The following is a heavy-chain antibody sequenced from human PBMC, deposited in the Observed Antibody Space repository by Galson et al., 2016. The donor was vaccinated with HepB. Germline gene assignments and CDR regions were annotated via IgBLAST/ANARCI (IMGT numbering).Heavy chain of an antibody. CDR3: VKDLSFDVPGTEYFQH. D-gene: IGHD1-1*01. V-gene: IGHV3-23*01. J-gene: IGHJ1*01. CDR1: GFSFSTYT. CDR2: IMADGERT. Sequence: SLRLSCATSGFSFSTYTMSWVRQAPGQGLEWVSAIMADGERTYYADSVKGRFTISRDNPKNTLSLQMNSLRAEDTALYRCVKDLSFDVPGTEYFQHWGQGALVIVSS.